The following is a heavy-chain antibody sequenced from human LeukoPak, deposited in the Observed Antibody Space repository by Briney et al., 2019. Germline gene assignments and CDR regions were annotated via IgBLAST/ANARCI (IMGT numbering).Heavy chain of an antibody. CDR3: ARWTGATTRGWFDP. D-gene: IGHD1-26*01. Sequence: PSETLSLTCAVYGGSFSGYYWSWIRQPPGKGLEWIGEINHSGSTNYNPSLKSRVTISVDTSKNQFSLKLSSVTAADTAVYYCARWTGATTRGWFDPWGQGTLVTVSS. CDR2: INHSGST. J-gene: IGHJ5*02. V-gene: IGHV4-34*01. CDR1: GGSFSGYY.